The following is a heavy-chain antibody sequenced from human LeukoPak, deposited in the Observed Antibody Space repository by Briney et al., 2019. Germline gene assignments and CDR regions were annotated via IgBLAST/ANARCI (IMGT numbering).Heavy chain of an antibody. V-gene: IGHV4-59*01. J-gene: IGHJ4*02. Sequence: SETLSLTCTVSGGSISGYYCSWIRQPPGKRLEWIGYIYYSGGTNYNPSLKSRVTMSVDTSKNQFSLKLTSVTAADTAVYYCAKEGDFWSGYYHFDYWGQGTLVTVSS. CDR3: AKEGDFWSGYYHFDY. CDR2: IYYSGGT. D-gene: IGHD3-3*01. CDR1: GGSISGYY.